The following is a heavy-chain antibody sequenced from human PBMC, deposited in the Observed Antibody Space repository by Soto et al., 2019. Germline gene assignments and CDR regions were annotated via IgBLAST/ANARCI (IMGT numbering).Heavy chain of an antibody. Sequence: PSETLSLTCAVSGVSISSHNWWSWVRQPPGKGLEWIGEIYHSGTTNYNSSLKSRVTISVDKSKNQFSLRLTSVTAADTAVYYCARDEIRDAGRSRPKGDYWGQGTLVTVS. CDR3: ARDEIRDAGRSRPKGDY. D-gene: IGHD3-10*01. J-gene: IGHJ4*02. V-gene: IGHV4-4*02. CDR1: GVSISSHNW. CDR2: IYHSGTT.